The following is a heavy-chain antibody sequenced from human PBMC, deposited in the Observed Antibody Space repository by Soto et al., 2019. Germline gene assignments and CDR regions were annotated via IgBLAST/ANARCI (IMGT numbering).Heavy chain of an antibody. V-gene: IGHV3-11*06. CDR2: ISSSSSYI. CDR1: GFTFSDYY. CDR3: ARGGGDGYNEGHVY. Sequence: GGSLRLSCAASGFTFSDYYMSWIRQAPGKGLEWVSYISSSSSYINYADSVKGRFTISRDNAKNTLYLEMNSLRAEDTAVYYCARGGGDGYNEGHVYWGQGALVTVSS. J-gene: IGHJ4*02. D-gene: IGHD5-12*01.